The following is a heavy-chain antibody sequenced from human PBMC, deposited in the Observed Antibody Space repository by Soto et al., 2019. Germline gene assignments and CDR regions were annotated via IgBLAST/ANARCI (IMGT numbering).Heavy chain of an antibody. CDR3: ARAERGQWLVPERNWFDP. Sequence: QVQLVQSGAEVKKPGSSVKVSCKASGGTFSSYASSWVRQAPGQGLEWMGGIIPIFGTANYAQKFQGRVTITADESTSTAYMELSSLRSEDTAVYYCARAERGQWLVPERNWFDPWGQGTLVTVSS. V-gene: IGHV1-69*01. CDR1: GGTFSSYA. D-gene: IGHD6-19*01. J-gene: IGHJ5*02. CDR2: IIPIFGTA.